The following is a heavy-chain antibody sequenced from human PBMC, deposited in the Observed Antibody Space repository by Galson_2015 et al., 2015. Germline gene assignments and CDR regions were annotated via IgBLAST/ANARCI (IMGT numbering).Heavy chain of an antibody. CDR1: GYTFTSYA. Sequence: SVKVSCKASGYTFTSYAMHWVRQAPGQRLEWMGWINAGNGNTKYSQKFQGRVTITRDTSASTAYMELSSLRSEDTAVYYCARVISFSSGFTPPDYWGQGTLVTVSS. V-gene: IGHV1-3*01. CDR3: ARVISFSSGFTPPDY. CDR2: INAGNGNT. J-gene: IGHJ4*02. D-gene: IGHD3-3*01.